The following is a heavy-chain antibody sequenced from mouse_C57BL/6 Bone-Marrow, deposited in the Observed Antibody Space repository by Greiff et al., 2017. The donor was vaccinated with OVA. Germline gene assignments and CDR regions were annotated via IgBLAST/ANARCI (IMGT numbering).Heavy chain of an antibody. CDR1: GYTFTSYG. J-gene: IGHJ4*01. D-gene: IGHD3-2*02. CDR3: ARQLRLRYYAMDY. Sequence: QVQLQQSGAELARPGASVKLSCKASGYTFTSYGISWVKQRTGQGLEWIGEIYPRSGNTYYNEKFKGKATLTADKSSSTAYMELRSLTAEDSAVYVCARQLRLRYYAMDYWGQGTSVTVSS. CDR2: IYPRSGNT. V-gene: IGHV1-81*01.